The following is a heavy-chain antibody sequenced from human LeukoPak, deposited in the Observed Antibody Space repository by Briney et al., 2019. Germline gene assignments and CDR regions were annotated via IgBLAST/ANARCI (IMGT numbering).Heavy chain of an antibody. D-gene: IGHD1-14*01. J-gene: IGHJ5*02. CDR2: VCSSLSP. CDR3: ARHEHNPQFDR. V-gene: IGHV4-39*01. Sequence: SDTLSLTCTVSGGSITSGNYYWGWVRQPPGKGLEWIGSVCSSLSPYYYPSLKSRVTISVDTSKNQFFLRLSSVTAADTAVYFCARHEHNPQFDRWGQGTLVTISS. CDR1: GGSITSGNYY.